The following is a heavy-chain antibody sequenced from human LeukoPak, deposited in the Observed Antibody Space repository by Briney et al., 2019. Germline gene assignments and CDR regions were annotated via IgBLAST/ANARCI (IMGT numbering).Heavy chain of an antibody. CDR1: GGSFSGYY. D-gene: IGHD2-15*01. J-gene: IGHJ6*02. CDR2: INHSGST. V-gene: IGHV4-34*01. CDR3: ASCRVVVAATLAEYGMDV. Sequence: SETLSLTCAVYGGSFSGYYWSWIRQSPGKGLEWIREINHSGSTNYNPSLKSRVTISLDTSKNQFSLKLSSVTAADTAVYYCASCRVVVAATLAEYGMDVWGQGTTVTVSS.